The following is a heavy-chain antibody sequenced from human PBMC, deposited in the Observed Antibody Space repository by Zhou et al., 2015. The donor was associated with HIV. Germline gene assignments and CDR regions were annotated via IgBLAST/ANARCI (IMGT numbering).Heavy chain of an antibody. D-gene: IGHD6-19*01. CDR1: GGTFSNYG. Sequence: QVQLVQSGAEVKKPGSSVKVSCKASGGTFSNYGISWVRQAPGQGLEWMGGITPILGTTKYAQKFQGRVTITADRSTSTVYMDLRSLRSEDTAVYYCARGARGQWLPQGYFDYWGQGTLVTVSS. J-gene: IGHJ4*02. CDR3: ARGARGQWLPQGYFDY. V-gene: IGHV1-69*06. CDR2: ITPILGTT.